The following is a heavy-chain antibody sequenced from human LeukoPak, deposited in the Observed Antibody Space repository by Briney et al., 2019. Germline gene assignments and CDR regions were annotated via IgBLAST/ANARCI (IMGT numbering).Heavy chain of an antibody. CDR3: AREPGSYHVDFDY. J-gene: IGHJ4*02. CDR1: GASISSDGYY. V-gene: IGHV4-31*03. CDR2: IYNSGST. D-gene: IGHD1-26*01. Sequence: SETLSLTCTVSGASISSDGYYWTWIRQHPEKGLEWVGYIYNSGSTYYNPSLKSRMTISADTSKNQFSLKLSSVTAADTAVYYCAREPGSYHVDFDYWGQGTLVTVSS.